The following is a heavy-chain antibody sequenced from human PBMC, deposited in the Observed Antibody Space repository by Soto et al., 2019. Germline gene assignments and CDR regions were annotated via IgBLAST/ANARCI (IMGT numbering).Heavy chain of an antibody. D-gene: IGHD2-2*01. V-gene: IGHV3-15*07. CDR1: GFTFSNAW. J-gene: IGHJ6*02. CDR3: TTDQVEWRVEYQLLSDPRTYYYYGMDV. Sequence: GGSLRLSCAASGFTFSNAWMNWVRQAPGKGLEWVGRIKSKTDGGTTDYAAPVKGRFTISRDDSKNTLYLQMNSLKTEDTAVYYCTTDQVEWRVEYQLLSDPRTYYYYGMDVWGQGTTVTVSS. CDR2: IKSKTDGGTT.